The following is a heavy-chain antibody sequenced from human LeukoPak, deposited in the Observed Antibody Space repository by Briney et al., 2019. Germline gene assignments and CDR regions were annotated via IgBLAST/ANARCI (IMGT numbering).Heavy chain of an antibody. V-gene: IGHV3-23*01. CDR2: ISGSGGNT. CDR3: AKCFYDSSGYYYLDY. D-gene: IGHD3-22*01. CDR1: GSTFSSYA. Sequence: GGSLRLSCAASGSTFSSYAMSWVRQAPGKGLEWVSAISGSGGNTYYADSVKGRFTISRDNSKNTLYLQMNSLRAEDTAVYYCAKCFYDSSGYYYLDYWGQGTPVTVSS. J-gene: IGHJ4*02.